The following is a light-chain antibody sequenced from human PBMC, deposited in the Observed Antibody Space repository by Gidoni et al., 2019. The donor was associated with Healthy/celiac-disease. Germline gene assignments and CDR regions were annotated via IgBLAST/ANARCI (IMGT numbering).Light chain of an antibody. CDR3: QQYYSYPPT. CDR1: QGISSY. CDR2: AAS. J-gene: IGKJ2*01. V-gene: IGKV1-8*01. Sequence: AIRMTQSQSSLSASTGDRVTIPCRASQGISSYLAWYQQKPGNAPKLLIYAASTLQSGVPSRFSGSGSGTDFTLTISCLQSEDFATYYCQQYYSYPPTFGQGTKSGDQT.